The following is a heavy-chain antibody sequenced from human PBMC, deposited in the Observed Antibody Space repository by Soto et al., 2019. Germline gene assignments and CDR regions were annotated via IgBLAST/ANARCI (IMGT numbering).Heavy chain of an antibody. J-gene: IGHJ4*02. CDR1: GFMFSNHV. CDR3: ARGPSYSDSYFDH. D-gene: IGHD4-17*01. CDR2: IWSDGNNK. Sequence: PGGSLRLSCAASGFMFSNHVMHWVRQAPGKGLEWVAVIWSDGNNKYYADSVEGRFTISRDNSKNTVYLQMNSLRLEDTAVYYCARGPSYSDSYFDHWGQGTLVTVSS. V-gene: IGHV3-33*01.